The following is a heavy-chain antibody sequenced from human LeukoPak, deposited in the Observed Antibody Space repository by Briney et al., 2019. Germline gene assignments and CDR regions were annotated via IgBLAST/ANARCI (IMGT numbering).Heavy chain of an antibody. CDR1: GFSFSSYG. V-gene: IGHV3-64D*06. J-gene: IGHJ4*02. CDR2: ISSNGGST. CDR3: VKGSAVAGFEY. D-gene: IGHD6-19*01. Sequence: GGSLRLSCSASGFSFSSYGMHWVRQAPGKGLEYVSAISSNGGSTYYADSVKGRVTISRDNYKNTLYLQMSSLRAEDAAVYYCVKGSAVAGFEYWGQGTLVTVSS.